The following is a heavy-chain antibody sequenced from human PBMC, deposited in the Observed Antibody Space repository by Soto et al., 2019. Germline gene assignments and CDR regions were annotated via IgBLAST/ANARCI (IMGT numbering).Heavy chain of an antibody. CDR3: AKDQGVWGSYPSYYFDY. D-gene: IGHD3-16*02. CDR2: IKSKTDGGST. V-gene: IGHV3-15*01. CDR1: GLTFRHAW. J-gene: IGHJ4*02. Sequence: GSLRLSCAGSGLTFRHAWMSWVRQAPGKGLERVGRIKSKTDGGSTNYADSVKGRFTISRDNSKNTLYLQMNSLRAEDTAVYYCAKDQGVWGSYPSYYFDYWGQGTLVTVSS.